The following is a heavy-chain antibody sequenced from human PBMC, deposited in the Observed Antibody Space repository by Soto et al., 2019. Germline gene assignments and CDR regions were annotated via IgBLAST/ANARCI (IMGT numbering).Heavy chain of an antibody. CDR3: ARGGGRQSRPLET. CDR2: ISGYNGDT. CDR1: SVVSV. Sequence: QALLEQTGPEVTRAGDSVRVSCWTYSVVSVISWVRQAPGQGLEWMGWISGYNGDTKIAEQFRNRVTMTTDTITKMAHLEVRSLRSDDTATYFCARGGGRQSRPLETWGPGTLVTVSS. J-gene: IGHJ5*01. D-gene: IGHD3-10*01. V-gene: IGHV1-18*01.